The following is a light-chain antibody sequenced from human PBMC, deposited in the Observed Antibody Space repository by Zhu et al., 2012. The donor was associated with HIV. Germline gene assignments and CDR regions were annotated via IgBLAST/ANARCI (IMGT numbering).Light chain of an antibody. CDR3: QQRSSWPLT. CDR1: QTLRTTY. J-gene: IGKJ4*01. Sequence: EIVLTQSPGILSLSPGERATLSCRASQTLRTTYLGWYQQQRGQAPRLLISGASTRESGVPDRFSGSGSGTDFTLTISRLEPEDFAVYYCQQRSSWPLTFGGGTKVEIK. CDR2: GAS. V-gene: IGKV3D-20*02.